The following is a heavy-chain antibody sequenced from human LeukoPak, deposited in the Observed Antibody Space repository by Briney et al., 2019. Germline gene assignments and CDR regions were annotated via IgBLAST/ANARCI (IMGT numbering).Heavy chain of an antibody. J-gene: IGHJ4*02. CDR1: GFTFSSYS. D-gene: IGHD3-9*01. CDR2: IRYDGSNK. CDR3: AKDQGQYYDILTGPPGVDY. V-gene: IGHV3-30*02. Sequence: GGSLRLSCAASGFTFSSYSMNWVRQAPGKGLEWVAFIRYDGSNKYYADSVKGRFTISRDNSKNTLYLQMNSLRAEDTAVYYCAKDQGQYYDILTGPPGVDYWGQGTLVTVSS.